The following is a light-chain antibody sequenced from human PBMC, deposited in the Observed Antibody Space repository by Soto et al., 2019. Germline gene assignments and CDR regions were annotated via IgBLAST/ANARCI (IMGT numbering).Light chain of an antibody. CDR3: QRLNSFPWT. Sequence: DIQLTQSPSFLSASVGDRVTITCRASQGISSFLAWYQQKPGKAPRLLTYSASTLQSGVPSRFSGSGSGTEFTLTISSLQPEDFATYDCQRLNSFPWTFGQGTKVEIK. V-gene: IGKV1-9*01. J-gene: IGKJ1*01. CDR2: SAS. CDR1: QGISSF.